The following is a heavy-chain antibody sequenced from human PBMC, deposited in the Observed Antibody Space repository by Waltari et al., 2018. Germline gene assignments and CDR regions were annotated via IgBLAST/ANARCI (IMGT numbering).Heavy chain of an antibody. CDR1: GFTFSSYW. Sequence: EVQLVESGGGLVQPGGSLGLSCVTSGFTFSSYWMHWVRQVPGKGLVWVSRINSDGSTTSYADSVKGRCTISRDNAKNTLYLQMNSLRADDTSVYYCARAQLTMARNLDLWGRGTLVTVSS. J-gene: IGHJ2*01. CDR2: INSDGSTT. CDR3: ARAQLTMARNLDL. D-gene: IGHD3-10*01. V-gene: IGHV3-74*01.